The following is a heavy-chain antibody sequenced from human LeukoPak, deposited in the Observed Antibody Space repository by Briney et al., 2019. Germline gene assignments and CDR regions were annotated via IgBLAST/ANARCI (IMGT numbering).Heavy chain of an antibody. D-gene: IGHD3-10*01. CDR3: AKGGTYRSGSPRRDWFDP. V-gene: IGHV3-21*01. J-gene: IGHJ5*02. CDR1: GFTFSRYS. Sequence: PGGSLRLSCAASGFTFSRYSMNWVRQAPGKGLEWVSSISISSNYIYYADSVKGRFTISRHNAKNSLYLQMNRLRAEDTAVYYCAKGGTYRSGSPRRDWFDPWGQGTLVTVSS. CDR2: ISISSNYI.